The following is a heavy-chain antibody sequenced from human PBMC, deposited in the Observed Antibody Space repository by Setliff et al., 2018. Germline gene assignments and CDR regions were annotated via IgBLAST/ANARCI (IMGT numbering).Heavy chain of an antibody. Sequence: SETLSLTCSAYGGTFSDYYWTWIRQPPGKGLEWIGEINHSGTTNYNPSLKSRVTISVDTSKNQSSLRMSSVTAADAAVYYCARGRNVAARLLDTWGQGSRVTVSS. D-gene: IGHD6-6*01. CDR3: ARGRNVAARLLDT. CDR1: GGTFSDYY. V-gene: IGHV4-34*01. CDR2: INHSGTT. J-gene: IGHJ5*02.